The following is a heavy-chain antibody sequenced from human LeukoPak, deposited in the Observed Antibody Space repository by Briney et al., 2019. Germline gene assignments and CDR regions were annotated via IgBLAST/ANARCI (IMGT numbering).Heavy chain of an antibody. V-gene: IGHV4-38-2*01. CDR2: IYHSGST. CDR1: GYSISSGYY. D-gene: IGHD2-2*01. Sequence: PSEALSLTCAVSGYSISSGYYWGWIRQPPGKGPEWIGSIYHSGSTYYNPSLKSRVTISVDTSKNQFSLKLSSVTAADTAVYYCALVGSVVVPAADFDYWGQGTLVTVSS. J-gene: IGHJ4*02. CDR3: ALVGSVVVPAADFDY.